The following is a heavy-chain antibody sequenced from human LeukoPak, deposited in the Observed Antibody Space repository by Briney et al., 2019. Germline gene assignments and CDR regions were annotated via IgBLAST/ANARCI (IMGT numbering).Heavy chain of an antibody. V-gene: IGHV4-34*01. CDR1: GGSFSGYY. D-gene: IGHD3-22*01. Sequence: SETLSLTCAVYGGSFSGYYWSWIRQPPGKGLEWIGEINHSGSTNYNPSLKSRVTISVDTSKNQFSLKLSSVTAADTAVYYCARAPHYYDSSGYYYWGQGTLVTVSS. J-gene: IGHJ4*02. CDR2: INHSGST. CDR3: ARAPHYYDSSGYYY.